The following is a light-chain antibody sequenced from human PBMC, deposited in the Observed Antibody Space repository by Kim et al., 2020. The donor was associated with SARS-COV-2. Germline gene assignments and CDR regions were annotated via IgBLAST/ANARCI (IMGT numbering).Light chain of an antibody. CDR1: QSVGDDD. CDR2: AAN. J-gene: IGKJ3*01. Sequence: SPGESAPLSCRASQSVGDDDLAWYQQKPGQAPRLLMFAANIRATGVPDRFRGSGSGADFTLTISGLEPEDFAVYFCQQYHESPRTFGPGTKVDIK. CDR3: QQYHESPRT. V-gene: IGKV3-20*01.